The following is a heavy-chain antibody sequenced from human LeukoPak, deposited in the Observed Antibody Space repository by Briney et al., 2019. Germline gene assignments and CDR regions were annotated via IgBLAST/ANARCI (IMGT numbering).Heavy chain of an antibody. Sequence: SETLSLTCTVSGGSISSSSYYWGWIRQPPGKGLEWIGSIYYSGSTYYNPSLKSRVTISVDTSKNQFSLKLSSVTAADTAVYYCVSLRNPGDCSGGSCSLPYFDYWGQGTLVTVSS. J-gene: IGHJ4*02. CDR1: GGSISSSSYY. CDR3: VSLRNPGDCSGGSCSLPYFDY. CDR2: IYYSGST. V-gene: IGHV4-39*01. D-gene: IGHD2-15*01.